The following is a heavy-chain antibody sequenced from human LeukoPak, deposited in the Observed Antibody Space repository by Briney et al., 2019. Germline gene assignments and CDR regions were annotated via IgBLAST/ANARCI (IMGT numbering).Heavy chain of an antibody. V-gene: IGHV1-3*01. Sequence: GASVKVSCKASGYTFTDYPMNWVRQAPGQGLEWMGWINAGNGNTKYSQKFQGRVTITRDTSASTAYMELSSLRSEDTAVYYCARLDYGDYVEDHDAFDIWGQGTMVTVSS. CDR2: INAGNGNT. J-gene: IGHJ3*02. CDR1: GYTFTDYP. CDR3: ARLDYGDYVEDHDAFDI. D-gene: IGHD4-17*01.